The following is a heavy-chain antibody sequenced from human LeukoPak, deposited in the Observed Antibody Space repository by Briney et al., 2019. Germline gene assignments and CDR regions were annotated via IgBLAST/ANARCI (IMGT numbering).Heavy chain of an antibody. CDR3: ASLKTGTTQMALKY. CDR2: IDYSGTT. J-gene: IGHJ4*02. V-gene: IGHV4-39*01. D-gene: IGHD1-7*01. CDR1: GGSISGSGYY. Sequence: PSETLSLTCTVSGGSISGSGYYWVWIRQPPGKGLEWIASIDYSGTTYYNPPLKSRVTISADTSKNQFSLKLSSVTVADTSVYYCASLKTGTTQMALKYWGQGTLVTVSS.